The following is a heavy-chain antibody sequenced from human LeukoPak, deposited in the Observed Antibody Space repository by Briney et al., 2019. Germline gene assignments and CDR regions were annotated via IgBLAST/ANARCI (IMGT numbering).Heavy chain of an antibody. CDR2: IYSDGSST. D-gene: IGHD3-22*01. Sequence: GGSLRLSCAASGFTFSSYWMHWVRQAPGKGLVWVSRIYSDGSSTNYADSVKGRFTISRDNAKNSLFLQMNSLRDEDTAVYYCARGYYSLGYFDYWGQGALVTVSS. J-gene: IGHJ4*02. CDR1: GFTFSSYW. CDR3: ARGYYSLGYFDY. V-gene: IGHV3-74*01.